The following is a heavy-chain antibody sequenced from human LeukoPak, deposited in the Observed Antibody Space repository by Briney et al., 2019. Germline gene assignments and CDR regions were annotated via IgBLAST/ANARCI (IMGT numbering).Heavy chain of an antibody. V-gene: IGHV5-51*01. J-gene: IGHJ4*02. Sequence: GESLKISCKGSGYSFTSYWIGWVRQMPGKGLEWMGIIYPGDSGTRYSPSFQGQVTISADKSISTAYLQWSSLKASDTAMYYCARLDAYCGGDCYSRGSDYWGQGTLVTVSS. CDR1: GYSFTSYW. CDR3: ARLDAYCGGDCYSRGSDY. CDR2: IYPGDSGT. D-gene: IGHD2-21*02.